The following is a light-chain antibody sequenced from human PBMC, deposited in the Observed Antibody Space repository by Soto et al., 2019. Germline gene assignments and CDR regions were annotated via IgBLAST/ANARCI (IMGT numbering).Light chain of an antibody. CDR1: SSDVGRYDH. J-gene: IGLJ3*02. CDR3: SSYTTSDMRV. V-gene: IGLV2-18*02. CDR2: EVS. Sequence: QSALTQPPSVSGSPGQSVTISCTGTSSDVGRYDHVSWYQQSPGTAPKLMIYEVSDRPSGVPVRFSGSKSDNTASLTISGLQAEDEADYYCSSYTTSDMRVFGGGTKLTVL.